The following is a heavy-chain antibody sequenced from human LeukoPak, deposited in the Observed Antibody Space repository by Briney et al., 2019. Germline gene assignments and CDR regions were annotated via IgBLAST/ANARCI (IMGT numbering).Heavy chain of an antibody. D-gene: IGHD1-26*01. Sequence: KSGGSLRLSCAASGFTFSSYNMNWVRQTPGQGLEWVSSITSGSSHIYYADSVKGRFTISRDNAKSSLYLQMNSLRAEDTAVYYCARDPYSGSYGADYYYYMDAWGKGTTVTISS. V-gene: IGHV3-21*01. CDR3: ARDPYSGSYGADYYYYMDA. CDR1: GFTFSSYN. CDR2: ITSGSSHI. J-gene: IGHJ6*03.